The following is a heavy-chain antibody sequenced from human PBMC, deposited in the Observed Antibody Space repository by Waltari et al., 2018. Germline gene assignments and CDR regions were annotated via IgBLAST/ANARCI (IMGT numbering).Heavy chain of an antibody. Sequence: EVQLLESGGGLVQPGGSLRLSCAASGFTFSSYAMSWVRQAPGKGLEWVSVIYSGGSTYYADSVKGRFTISRDNSKNMLYLQMNSLRAEDTAVYYCAKDSSSWYDGLNYYYMDVWGKGTTVTVSS. CDR2: IYSGGST. V-gene: IGHV3-23*03. D-gene: IGHD6-13*01. CDR1: GFTFSSYA. J-gene: IGHJ6*03. CDR3: AKDSSSWYDGLNYYYMDV.